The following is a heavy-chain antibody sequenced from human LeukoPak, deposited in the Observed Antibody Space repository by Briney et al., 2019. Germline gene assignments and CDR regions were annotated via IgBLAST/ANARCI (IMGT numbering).Heavy chain of an antibody. CDR1: GFTFSSYS. CDR3: ARGHGWLQLNWFDP. Sequence: PGGSLRLSCAASGFTFSSYSMNWVRQAPGKGLEWVSSISSSSSYIYYADSVKGRFTISRDNAKNSLYLQMNSLRAEDTAVYYCARGHGWLQLNWFDPWGQGTLVTVSS. D-gene: IGHD5-24*01. J-gene: IGHJ5*02. CDR2: ISSSSSYI. V-gene: IGHV3-21*01.